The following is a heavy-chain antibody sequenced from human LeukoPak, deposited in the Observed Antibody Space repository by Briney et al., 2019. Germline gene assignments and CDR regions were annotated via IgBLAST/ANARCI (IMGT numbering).Heavy chain of an antibody. CDR3: ARDAYSSSPKPDY. Sequence: GGSLRLSCAASGFTFSSYWMHWVRQAPGKGLVWVSRINTDGSSTSYADSVKGRFTISRDNAKNTLYLQMDSLRAEDTAVYYCARDAYSSSPKPDYWGQGTLVTVSS. CDR2: INTDGSST. V-gene: IGHV3-74*01. J-gene: IGHJ4*02. D-gene: IGHD6-6*01. CDR1: GFTFSSYW.